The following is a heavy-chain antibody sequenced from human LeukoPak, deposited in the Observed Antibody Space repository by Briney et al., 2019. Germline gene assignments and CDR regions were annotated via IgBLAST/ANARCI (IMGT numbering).Heavy chain of an antibody. Sequence: GGSLRLSCAASGFTFSDYYMSWIRQAPGKGLEWVSYISSSGSTTYYADSVKGRFTISRDNSKNTLYLQMNSLRAEDTAVYYCAKSGLTDRYCSSTSCYSDYWGQGTLVTVSS. CDR2: ISSSGSTT. V-gene: IGHV3-11*01. CDR3: AKSGLTDRYCSSTSCYSDY. CDR1: GFTFSDYY. D-gene: IGHD2-2*01. J-gene: IGHJ4*02.